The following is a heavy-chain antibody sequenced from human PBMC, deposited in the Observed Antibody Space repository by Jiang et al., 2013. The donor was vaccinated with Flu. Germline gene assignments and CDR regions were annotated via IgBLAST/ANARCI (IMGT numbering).Heavy chain of an antibody. Sequence: SVKVSCKASGYTFTSYAMHWVRQAPGQRLEWMGWINAGNGNTKYSQKFQGRVTITRDTSASTAYMELSSLRSEDTAVYYCASPHCSSTSCSYYYYGMDVWGQGTTVTVSS. D-gene: IGHD2-2*01. CDR3: ASPHCSSTSCSYYYYGMDV. CDR1: GYTFTSYA. V-gene: IGHV1-3*01. CDR2: INAGNGNT. J-gene: IGHJ6*02.